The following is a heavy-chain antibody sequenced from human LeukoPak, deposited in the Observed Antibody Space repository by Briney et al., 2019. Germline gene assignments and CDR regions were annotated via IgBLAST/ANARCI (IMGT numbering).Heavy chain of an antibody. CDR3: AKAHVSSRGILDWFDP. CDR1: GFTFDDYA. Sequence: GGSLRLSCAASGFTFDDYAMHWVRQAPGKGLEWVSGISWNSGSIGYADSVKGRFTISRDNAKNSLYLQMNSLRAEDTALYYCAKAHVSSRGILDWFDPWGQGTLVTVSS. CDR2: ISWNSGSI. V-gene: IGHV3-9*01. J-gene: IGHJ5*02. D-gene: IGHD6-13*01.